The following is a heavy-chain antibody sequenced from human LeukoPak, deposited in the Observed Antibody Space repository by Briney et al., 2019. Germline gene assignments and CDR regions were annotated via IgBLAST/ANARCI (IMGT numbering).Heavy chain of an antibody. CDR3: AKRGVVIRGLLVIGYHQEAYHYDF. Sequence: GGSLRLSCVVSRLMLSDCAMTWVRHAPGKGVGGVSYISEKGGSTTYGGSMKDRFTSSRDTPLNTLYLQMNNLRAEDTAVYFCAKRGVVIRGLLVIGYHQEAYHYDFWGQGGLVTVSS. J-gene: IGHJ4*02. V-gene: IGHV3-23*01. CDR2: ISEKGGST. CDR1: RLMLSDCA. D-gene: IGHD3-10*01.